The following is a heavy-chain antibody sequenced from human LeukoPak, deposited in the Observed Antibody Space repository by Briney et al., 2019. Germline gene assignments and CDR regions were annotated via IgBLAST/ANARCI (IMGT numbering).Heavy chain of an antibody. V-gene: IGHV4-59*01. D-gene: IGHD6-13*01. CDR1: GGSISSYY. Sequence: SETLSLTCTVSGGSISSYYWSWIRQPPGKGLEWIGYIYYSGSTNYNPSLKSRVTISVDTSKNQFSLKLSSVTAADTAVYYCARGDRALAAAGSPNWFDPWGQGTLVTVSS. J-gene: IGHJ5*02. CDR3: ARGDRALAAAGSPNWFDP. CDR2: IYYSGST.